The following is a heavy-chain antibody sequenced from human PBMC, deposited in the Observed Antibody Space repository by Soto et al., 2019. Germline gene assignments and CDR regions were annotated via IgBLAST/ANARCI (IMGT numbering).Heavy chain of an antibody. CDR3: AADPFPYDSSGPPFDY. CDR1: GFTFTSSA. V-gene: IGHV1-58*01. CDR2: IVVGSGNT. Sequence: SVKVSCKASGFTFTSSAVQWVRQARVQRLEWIGWIVVGSGNTNYAQKFQERVTITRDMSTSTAYMELSSLRSEDTAVYYCAADPFPYDSSGPPFDYWGQGTLVTVSS. J-gene: IGHJ4*02. D-gene: IGHD3-22*01.